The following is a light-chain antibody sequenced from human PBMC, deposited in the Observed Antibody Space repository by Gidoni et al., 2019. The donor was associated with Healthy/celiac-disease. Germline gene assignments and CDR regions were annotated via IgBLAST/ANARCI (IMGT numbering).Light chain of an antibody. CDR2: RNN. J-gene: IGLJ3*02. V-gene: IGLV1-47*01. Sequence: QSVLTQPPSASGTPGQSVTISCSGSSSNIGSNYGYWYQQLPGTAPKLLIYRNNQRPSGFPDRCSGSKSGTSASLAISGLRSEDEADYYWAAWDDSLSGKVFGGGTKLTVL. CDR3: AAWDDSLSGKV. CDR1: SSNIGSNY.